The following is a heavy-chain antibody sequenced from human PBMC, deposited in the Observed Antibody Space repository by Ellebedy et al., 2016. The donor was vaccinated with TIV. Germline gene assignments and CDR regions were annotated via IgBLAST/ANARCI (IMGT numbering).Heavy chain of an antibody. D-gene: IGHD4-17*01. CDR1: GYTFTGYY. V-gene: IGHV1-2*02. CDR2: INPNSGGT. J-gene: IGHJ6*02. Sequence: ASVKVSXXASGYTFTGYYMHWVRQAPGQGLEWMGWINPNSGGTNYAQKFQGRVTMTRDTSISTAYMELRSLRSDDTAVYYCARGITVTSLMDYYYYGMDVWGQGTTVTVSS. CDR3: ARGITVTSLMDYYYYGMDV.